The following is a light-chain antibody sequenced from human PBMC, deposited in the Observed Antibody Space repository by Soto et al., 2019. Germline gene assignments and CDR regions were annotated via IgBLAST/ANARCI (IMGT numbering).Light chain of an antibody. J-gene: IGKJ1*01. CDR3: QQYDSSPRT. V-gene: IGKV3-20*01. Sequence: EVVLTQSPGTLSLSPGDRAALSCRASQSLRSYLAWYQQKPGQAPRLLIYGASTRLTGIPDRFIGSGSGTDFTLTISRLEPEYFAVYYCQQYDSSPRTFGQGTKVEIK. CDR2: GAS. CDR1: QSLRSY.